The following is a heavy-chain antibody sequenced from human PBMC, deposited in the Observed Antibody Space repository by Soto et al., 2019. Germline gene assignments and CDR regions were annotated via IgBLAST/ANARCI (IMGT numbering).Heavy chain of an antibody. Sequence: QVQLQESGPGLVKPSQTLSITCTVSGGSISSAAYYWRWIRQHPGKGLEGIGYISHSGSTYYNPSLKSRVIISVDTSKNQFSLSLTSVTAADTAVYYCAREYTYGSNFFDCWGQGALVTVSS. CDR3: AREYTYGSNFFDC. CDR2: ISHSGST. CDR1: GGSISSAAYY. J-gene: IGHJ4*02. V-gene: IGHV4-31*03. D-gene: IGHD2-2*02.